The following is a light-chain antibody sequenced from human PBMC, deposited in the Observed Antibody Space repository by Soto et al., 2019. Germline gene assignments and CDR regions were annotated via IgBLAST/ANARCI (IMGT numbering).Light chain of an antibody. CDR3: QLHGILPPT. V-gene: IGKV3-11*01. Sequence: SLTTLSVTPRERATLSGGASQSISEFLAWYQQKPGQAPRLLIYDASNRATGTPARFSGSGSGTDFTLTISRLEPEDFAVYYCQLHGILPPTFGGG. CDR1: QSISEF. J-gene: IGKJ4*01. CDR2: DAS.